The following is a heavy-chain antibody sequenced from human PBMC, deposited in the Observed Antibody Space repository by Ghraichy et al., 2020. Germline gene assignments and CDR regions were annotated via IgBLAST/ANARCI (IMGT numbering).Heavy chain of an antibody. CDR2: ISSSGSTI. J-gene: IGHJ4*02. CDR1: GFTFSDYY. Sequence: GGSLRLPCAASGFTFSDYYMSWIRQAPGKGLEWVSYISSSGSTIYYADSVKGRFTISRDNAKNSLYLQMNSLRAEDTAVYYCARVPPPWELSPDYWGQGTLVTVSS. V-gene: IGHV3-11*01. CDR3: ARVPPPWELSPDY. D-gene: IGHD3-16*02.